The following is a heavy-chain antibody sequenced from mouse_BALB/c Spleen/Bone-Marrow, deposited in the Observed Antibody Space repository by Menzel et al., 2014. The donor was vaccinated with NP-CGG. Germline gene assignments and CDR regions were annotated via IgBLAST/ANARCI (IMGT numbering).Heavy chain of an antibody. Sequence: EVRLQQSGAELVKPGASVKLSCTASGFNIKDTYMHWVKQRSEQGLEWIGRIDPANGNTKYDPKFQGKATITADTSSNTAYLQLSSLTSEDTAVYYCASYYYGSSLFAYWGQGTLVTVSA. CDR1: GFNIKDTY. CDR3: ASYYYGSSLFAY. J-gene: IGHJ3*01. V-gene: IGHV14-3*02. D-gene: IGHD1-1*01. CDR2: IDPANGNT.